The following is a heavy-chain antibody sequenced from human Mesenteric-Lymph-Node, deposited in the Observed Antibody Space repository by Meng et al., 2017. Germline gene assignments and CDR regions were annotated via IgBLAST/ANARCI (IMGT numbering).Heavy chain of an antibody. CDR1: GGTISSGNHY. Sequence: QVQLQESGPRLVKPSQTLSLTCTGSGGTISSGNHYWSWIRQHPGKGLEYIGYIYYSGSTYYNPSLKSRVIISVDTSKNQFSLNLNSVTAADAAVYYCARDSPGGYGYFDSWGQGTLVTVSS. CDR2: IYYSGST. CDR3: ARDSPGGYGYFDS. D-gene: IGHD5-12*01. V-gene: IGHV4-30-4*01. J-gene: IGHJ4*02.